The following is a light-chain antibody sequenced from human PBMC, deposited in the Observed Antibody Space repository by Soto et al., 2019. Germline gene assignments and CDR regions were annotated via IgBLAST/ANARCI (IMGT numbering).Light chain of an antibody. CDR2: DAS. J-gene: IGKJ2*01. CDR3: QQRSNWPMYT. CDR1: QSVSSY. Sequence: EIVLTQSPATLSLSPGERATLSCRASQSVSSYLAWYQQKPGQAPMLLIYDASNRATGIPARFSGSGSGTDFNPTISSLEPEDFAVYYCQQRSNWPMYTFGQGTKLEIK. V-gene: IGKV3-11*01.